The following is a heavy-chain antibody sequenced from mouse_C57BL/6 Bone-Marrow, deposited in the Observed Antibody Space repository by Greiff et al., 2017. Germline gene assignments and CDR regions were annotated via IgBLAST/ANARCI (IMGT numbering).Heavy chain of an antibody. CDR2: IDPSDSYT. CDR1: GYTFTSYW. D-gene: IGHD3-2*02. J-gene: IGHJ3*01. V-gene: IGHV1-69*01. Sequence: QVQLQQPGAELVMPGASVKLSCKASGYTFTSYWMHWVKQRPGQGLEWIGEIDPSDSYTNYNQKFKGKSTLTVDKSSSTAYMQPRILTSEDSAVYYCAREGGDSSGYPAWFAYWGQGTLVTVSA. CDR3: AREGGDSSGYPAWFAY.